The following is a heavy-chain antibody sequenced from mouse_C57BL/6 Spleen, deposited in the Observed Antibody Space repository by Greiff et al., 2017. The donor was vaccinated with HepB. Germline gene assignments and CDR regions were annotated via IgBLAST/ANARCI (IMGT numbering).Heavy chain of an antibody. Sequence: VQLQQSGAELVRPGASVKLSCTASGFNIKDYYMHWVKQRPEQGLEWIGRIDPEDGDTEYAPKFQGKATMTADTSSNTAYPQLSSLTSEDTAVYYCTPYDYWFAYWGQGTLVTVSA. J-gene: IGHJ3*01. D-gene: IGHD2-4*01. CDR3: TPYDYWFAY. CDR2: IDPEDGDT. CDR1: GFNIKDYY. V-gene: IGHV14-1*01.